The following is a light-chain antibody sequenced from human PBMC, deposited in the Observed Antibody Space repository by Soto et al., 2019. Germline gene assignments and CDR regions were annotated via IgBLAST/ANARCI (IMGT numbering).Light chain of an antibody. CDR3: SSYAGSNNVI. Sequence: QSALTQPPSASGSPGQSVAISCSGTSSDVGGYNYVSWYQQHPGKAPNLMLYEVTKRPSGVPGRFSGYKSGNTASLTVSGLQAEDEADYYCSSYAGSNNVIFGGGTKLTVL. J-gene: IGLJ2*01. CDR2: EVT. CDR1: SSDVGGYNY. V-gene: IGLV2-8*01.